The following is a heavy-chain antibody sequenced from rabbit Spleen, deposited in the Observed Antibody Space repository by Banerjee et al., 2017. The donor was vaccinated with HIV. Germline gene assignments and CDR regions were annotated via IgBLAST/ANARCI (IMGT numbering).Heavy chain of an antibody. D-gene: IGHD1-1*01. CDR2: INAATGKP. V-gene: IGHV1S40*01. CDR3: ARDTSSSFSSYGMDL. CDR1: GFSFSSSDY. Sequence: QSLEESGGDLVKPGASLTLTCTASGFSFSSSDYMCWVRQAPGKGLEWIACINAATGKPVYATWAKGRFTISRTSSTTVTLRMTSLTAADRAAYFCARDTSSSFSSYGMDLWGPGTLVTVS. J-gene: IGHJ6*01.